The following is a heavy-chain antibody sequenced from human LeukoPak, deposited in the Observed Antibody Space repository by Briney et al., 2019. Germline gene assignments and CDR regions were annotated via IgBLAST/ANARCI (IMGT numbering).Heavy chain of an antibody. D-gene: IGHD3-10*02. CDR3: GELGITMIGGV. CDR2: INGGGSIT. V-gene: IGHV3-74*01. CDR1: GFSFSSYW. Sequence: GGSLRLSCAPSGFSFSSYWMHWVRQAPRRGLGWVSRINGGGSITGYADSVKGRFTISRDNAKNSLYLQMNSLRAEDTAVYYCGELGITMIGGVWGKGTTVTISS. J-gene: IGHJ6*04.